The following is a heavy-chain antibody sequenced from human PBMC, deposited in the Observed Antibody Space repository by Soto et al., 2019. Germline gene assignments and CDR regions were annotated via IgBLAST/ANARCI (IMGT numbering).Heavy chain of an antibody. J-gene: IGHJ2*01. D-gene: IGHD3-22*01. Sequence: QVQLAQSGAEVKKPGSSVKVSCKASGGTFSSHTISWVRQAPGQGLEWMGGIIPILHIANSAQKFQGRVSITADKSTSTAYMELSSLRSEDTAVYYCARGKYFDSSGSASGWYFDLWGRGTPVTVSS. CDR2: IIPILHIA. CDR1: GGTFSSHT. CDR3: ARGKYFDSSGSASGWYFDL. V-gene: IGHV1-69*02.